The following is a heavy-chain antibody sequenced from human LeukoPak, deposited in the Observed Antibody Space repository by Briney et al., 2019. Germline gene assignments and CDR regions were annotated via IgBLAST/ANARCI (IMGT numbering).Heavy chain of an antibody. CDR1: GFTFSSYG. CDR2: IWYDGSNK. CDR3: ARDFLLSPGSIDI. V-gene: IGHV3-33*01. J-gene: IGHJ3*02. D-gene: IGHD2-2*01. Sequence: GGSLRLSCAASGFTFSSYGMHWVRQAPGKVLEWVAVIWYDGSNKYYADSVKGRFTISRDNSKNTLYLQMNSLRAEDTAVYYCARDFLLSPGSIDIWGQGTMVTVSS.